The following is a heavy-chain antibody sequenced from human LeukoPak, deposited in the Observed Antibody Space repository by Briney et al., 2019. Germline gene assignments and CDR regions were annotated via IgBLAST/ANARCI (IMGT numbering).Heavy chain of an antibody. CDR3: ARDGRDGYNWGWFDP. D-gene: IGHD5-24*01. CDR2: IYTSGST. V-gene: IGHV4-61*02. J-gene: IGHJ5*02. Sequence: SQTLSLTCTVSGGSISSGSYYWSWIRQPAGKGLEWIGRIYTSGSTNYNPSLKSRVTISVDTSKNQFSLKLSSVTAADTAVYYCARDGRDGYNWGWFDPWGQGTLVTVSS. CDR1: GGSISSGSYY.